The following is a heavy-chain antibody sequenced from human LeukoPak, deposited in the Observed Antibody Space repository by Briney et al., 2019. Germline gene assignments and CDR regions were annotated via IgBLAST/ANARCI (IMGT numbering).Heavy chain of an antibody. CDR1: GGSFSGYY. CDR2: INHSGST. V-gene: IGHV4-34*01. CDR3: ARHVFTMIVVGSFDY. Sequence: SETLSLTCAVYGGSFSGYYWSWIRQPPGKGLEWIGEINHSGSTNYNPSLKSRVTISVDTSKNQFSLKLSSVTAADTAVYYCARHVFTMIVVGSFDYWGQGTLVTVSS. J-gene: IGHJ4*02. D-gene: IGHD3-22*01.